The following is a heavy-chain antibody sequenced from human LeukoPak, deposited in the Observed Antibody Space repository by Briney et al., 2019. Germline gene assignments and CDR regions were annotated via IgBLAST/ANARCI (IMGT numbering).Heavy chain of an antibody. Sequence: GGSLRLSCAASGFTFSSYDMHWVRQATGKGLEWVSAIGTAGDTYYPGSVKGRFTISREDAKNSLYLQMNSLRAGDTAVYYCARDPGAGPELTTLFLDYWGQGTLVTVSS. CDR1: GFTFSSYD. V-gene: IGHV3-13*04. J-gene: IGHJ4*02. CDR3: ARDPGAGPELTTLFLDY. CDR2: IGTAGDT. D-gene: IGHD4-11*01.